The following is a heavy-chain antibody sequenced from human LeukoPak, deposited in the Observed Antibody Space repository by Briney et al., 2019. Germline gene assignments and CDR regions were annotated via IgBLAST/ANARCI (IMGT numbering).Heavy chain of an antibody. Sequence: GGSLRLSCAASGFTFSGYAMSWVRQAPGKGLQWVATISRSGDDTYYADSVKGRFTVSRDNSKNTLHVQMNSLRAEDTAIYYCAKAGANWFDPWGQGTLVTVSS. CDR3: AKAGANWFDP. D-gene: IGHD3-10*01. CDR1: GFTFSGYA. CDR2: ISRSGDDT. J-gene: IGHJ5*02. V-gene: IGHV3-23*01.